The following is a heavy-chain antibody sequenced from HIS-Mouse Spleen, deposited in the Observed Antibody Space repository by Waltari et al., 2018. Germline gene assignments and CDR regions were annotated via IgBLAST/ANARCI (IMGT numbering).Heavy chain of an antibody. D-gene: IGHD1-26*01. J-gene: IGHJ4*02. CDR2: ISYDGSNK. Sequence: QVQLVESGGGVVQPGRSLRLSCAASGFTFLSYGLHWVRQAPGKGLEWVAVISYDGSNKYYADSVKGRFTISRDNSKNTLYLQMNSLRAEDTAVYYCAKDTSGSYSDYWGQGTLVTVSS. CDR1: GFTFLSYG. V-gene: IGHV3-30*18. CDR3: AKDTSGSYSDY.